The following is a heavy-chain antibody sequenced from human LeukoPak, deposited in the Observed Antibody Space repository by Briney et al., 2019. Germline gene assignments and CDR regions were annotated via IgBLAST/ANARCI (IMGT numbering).Heavy chain of an antibody. Sequence: ASVKVSCKASGGTFSSYAFSWVRQAPGQGLEWMGGIIPIFGTANYAQKFQGRVTITTDESTSTAYMELSSLRSEDTAVYYCARDVVVVPAAISGWFDPWGQGTLVTVSS. CDR3: ARDVVVVPAAISGWFDP. J-gene: IGHJ5*02. V-gene: IGHV1-69*05. CDR1: GGTFSSYA. D-gene: IGHD2-2*01. CDR2: IIPIFGTA.